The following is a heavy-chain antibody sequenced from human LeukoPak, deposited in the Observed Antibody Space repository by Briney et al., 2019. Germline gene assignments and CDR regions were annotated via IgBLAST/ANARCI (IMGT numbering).Heavy chain of an antibody. J-gene: IGHJ4*02. CDR1: GDSISTYY. CDR3: ARSYTPEVLDY. CDR2: IHYSGIT. D-gene: IGHD1-14*01. Sequence: SETLSLTCIVSGDSISTYYCNWIRQPPGKGLEWNGYIHYSGITDYNPSLESRVTISLDTSKNQCSLRLSSVTAADTAVYYCARSYTPEVLDYWAQGTLVTVSS. V-gene: IGHV4-59*08.